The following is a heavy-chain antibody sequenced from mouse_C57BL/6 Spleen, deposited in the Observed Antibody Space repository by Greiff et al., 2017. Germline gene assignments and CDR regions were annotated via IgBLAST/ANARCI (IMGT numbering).Heavy chain of an antibody. CDR2: IDPSDSYT. D-gene: IGHD2-5*01. CDR1: GYTFTSYW. CDR3: AGRSNYEWFAY. Sequence: VQLQQPGAELVMPGASVKLSCKASGYTFTSYWMHWVKQRPGQGLEWIGEIDPSDSYTNYNQKFKGKSTLTVDKSSSTAYMQLSSLTSEDSAVYYCAGRSNYEWFAYWGQGTLVTVSA. V-gene: IGHV1-69*01. J-gene: IGHJ3*01.